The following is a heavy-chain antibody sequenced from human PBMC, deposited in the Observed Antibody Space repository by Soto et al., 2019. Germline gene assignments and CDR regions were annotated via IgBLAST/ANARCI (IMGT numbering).Heavy chain of an antibody. V-gene: IGHV1-18*01. CDR3: ARESVCSGTSCPWDY. CDR1: GYTFGIYG. Sequence: QVQLVQSVAEVKKPGASVKVSCQASGYTFGIYGLTWVRQAPGQGPEWMGWISPSSGRTKYAQKFQGRVTMTTQTSTNTAHMELRSLTSDDTADYYCARESVCSGTSCPWDYWGQGTLVTVSS. D-gene: IGHD2-2*01. CDR2: ISPSSGRT. J-gene: IGHJ4*02.